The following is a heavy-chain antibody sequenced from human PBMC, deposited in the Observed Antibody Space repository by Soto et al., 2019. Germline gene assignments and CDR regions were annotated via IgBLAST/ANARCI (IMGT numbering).Heavy chain of an antibody. CDR1: GFTFSSYA. J-gene: IGHJ4*02. V-gene: IGHV3-23*01. D-gene: IGHD6-19*01. Sequence: EVQLLESGGGLVQPGGSLRLSCEASGFTFSSYAMSWVRQAPGKGLEWVSVIRGSVGTTYYADSVKGRFTISRDNSKNTLYLQMNNRRAEDTAVYYCAKDHLFSGWTSGGYFDYWGQGALVTVSS. CDR2: IRGSVGTT. CDR3: AKDHLFSGWTSGGYFDY.